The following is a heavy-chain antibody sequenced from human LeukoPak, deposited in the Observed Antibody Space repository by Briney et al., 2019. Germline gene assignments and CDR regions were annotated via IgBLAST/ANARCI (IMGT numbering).Heavy chain of an antibody. CDR1: GFSISTYW. Sequence: GGSLGLSCAASGFSISTYWMSWVRQAPGKGLEWVANIKQDGSKKYYVDSVKGRFTMSRDNAKNSLYLQMSSLRAEDTAVYYCARGYCSGGVCYSIYFDYWGQGTLVTVSS. D-gene: IGHD2-15*01. CDR3: ARGYCSGGVCYSIYFDY. V-gene: IGHV3-7*01. CDR2: IKQDGSKK. J-gene: IGHJ4*02.